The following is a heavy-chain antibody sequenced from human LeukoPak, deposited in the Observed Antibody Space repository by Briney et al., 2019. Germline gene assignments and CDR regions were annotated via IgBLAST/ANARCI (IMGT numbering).Heavy chain of an antibody. D-gene: IGHD5-12*01. V-gene: IGHV3-23*01. CDR1: GFAFSNYA. Sequence: PGGSLRLSCAASGFAFSNYAMSWVRQTPGKGLEWVSSIGGSGTDTYSADSVEGRFTISRDNRKNTVYLQMNSLKAEDTAVYYCAKDLSPSGGFWGQGALVTVSS. J-gene: IGHJ4*02. CDR2: IGGSGTDT. CDR3: AKDLSPSGGF.